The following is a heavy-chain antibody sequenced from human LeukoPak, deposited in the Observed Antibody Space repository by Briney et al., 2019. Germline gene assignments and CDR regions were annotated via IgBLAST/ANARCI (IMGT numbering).Heavy chain of an antibody. CDR2: IQNSVTS. J-gene: IGHJ5*02. V-gene: IGHV4-59*01. CDR3: VRSPQLDP. Sequence: SETLSLTCTVSGGSISSYYWSWVRQPPGKGLEWIGYIQNSVTSYSDNPSLQSRVTISVSTSKKQISLQVTSVTAAYTAVYECVRSPQLDPWGPGILVTVSS. CDR1: GGSISSYY.